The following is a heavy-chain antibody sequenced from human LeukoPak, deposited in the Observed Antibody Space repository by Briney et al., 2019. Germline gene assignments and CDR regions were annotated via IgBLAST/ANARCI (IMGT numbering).Heavy chain of an antibody. Sequence: SETLSLTCTVSGGSISSSSYYWGWIRQPPGRGLEWIGSIYYSGSTYYNPSLKSRVTISVDTSKNQFSLKLSSVTAADTAVYYCARGTYDSSGYYYVHYFDYWGQGTLVTVSS. CDR3: ARGTYDSSGYYYVHYFDY. J-gene: IGHJ4*02. CDR2: IYYSGST. CDR1: GGSISSSSYY. D-gene: IGHD3-22*01. V-gene: IGHV4-39*07.